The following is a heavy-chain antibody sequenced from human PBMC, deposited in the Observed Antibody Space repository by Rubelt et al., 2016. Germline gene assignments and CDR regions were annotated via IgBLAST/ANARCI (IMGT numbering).Heavy chain of an antibody. D-gene: IGHD6-6*01. CDR2: IDPSDSYT. J-gene: IGHJ4*02. Sequence: EVQLVQSGPEVKKPGESLKISCKGSANIFSTSWIGWVRQMAGKGLEWMGRIDPSDSYTNYSPSFQGHVTIPADKSISTAYLQWSSLKASDTGMYDGARHPAIAAPVDYWGQGTLVTVS. V-gene: IGHV5-10-1*01. CDR1: ANIFSTSW. CDR3: ARHPAIAAPVDY.